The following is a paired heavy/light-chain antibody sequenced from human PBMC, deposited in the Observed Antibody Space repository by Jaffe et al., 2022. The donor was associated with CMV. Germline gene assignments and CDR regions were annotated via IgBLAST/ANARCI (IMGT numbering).Light chain of an antibody. Sequence: DIVMTQSPDSLAVSLGERATINCKSSQSVLYSSNNKNYLAWYQQKPGQPPKLLIYWASTRESGVPDRFSGSGSGTDFTLTISSLQAEDVAVYYCQQHYSTPPTFGQGTKVEIK. V-gene: IGKV4-1*01. CDR3: QQHYSTPPT. J-gene: IGKJ1*01. CDR2: WAS. CDR1: QSVLYSSNNKNY.
Heavy chain of an antibody. CDR3: VKGPYGSGSHDYYYYYMDV. CDR2: ISTNGGST. D-gene: IGHD3-10*01. V-gene: IGHV3-64D*06. Sequence: EVQLVESGGGLVQPGGSLRLSCSASAFTFSNYAMHWVRQAPGKGLEYVSAISTNGGSTYYADSVKGRFTISRDNSKNTLYLQMSSLRAEDTAVYYCVKGPYGSGSHDYYYYYMDVWGKGTTVTVSS. CDR1: AFTFSNYA. J-gene: IGHJ6*03.